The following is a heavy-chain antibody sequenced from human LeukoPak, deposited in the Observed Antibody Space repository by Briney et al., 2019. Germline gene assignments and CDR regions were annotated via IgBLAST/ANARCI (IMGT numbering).Heavy chain of an antibody. CDR2: IYTSGSR. CDR1: GGSISSYY. Sequence: SETLSLTCTVSGGSISSYYWSWIRQPAGRGLEWIARIYTSGSRKFTLSLNNRVTMSVDTSKNQLSENLGSVTSASTAVYYSAREWNFYDWGNDWWGRGTLVIVSS. V-gene: IGHV4-4*07. J-gene: IGHJ4*02. D-gene: IGHD7-27*01. CDR3: AREWNFYDWGNDW.